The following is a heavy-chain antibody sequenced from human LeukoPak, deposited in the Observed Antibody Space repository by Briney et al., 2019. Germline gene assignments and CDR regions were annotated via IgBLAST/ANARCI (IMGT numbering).Heavy chain of an antibody. V-gene: IGHV4-59*01. J-gene: IGHJ4*02. CDR1: GGSISSYY. CDR2: IYHTGST. D-gene: IGHD7-27*01. CDR3: ASRKLGNDC. Sequence: SETLSLTCTVSGGSISSYYWSWIRQSPGKGLEWIGYIYHTGSTSYSPSLKSRVTISADTSQNQFSLKLSSVTAADTAVYYCASRKLGNDCWGQGTLVTVSS.